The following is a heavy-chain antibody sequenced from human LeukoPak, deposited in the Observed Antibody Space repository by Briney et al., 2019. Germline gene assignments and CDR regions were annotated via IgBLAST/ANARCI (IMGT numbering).Heavy chain of an antibody. V-gene: IGHV4-38-2*02. CDR2: IYHSGST. CDR1: GYSISSGYY. CDR3: ARAYCSGASCRDAFDI. Sequence: PSETLSLSCSVSGYSISSGYYWGWIRQPPGQGLRWISTIYHSGSTFYNPSLQSRVTISIDTSNNQFSLRLSSVTAADTAVYYCARAYCSGASCRDAFDIWGQGTMVTVSS. D-gene: IGHD2-15*01. J-gene: IGHJ3*02.